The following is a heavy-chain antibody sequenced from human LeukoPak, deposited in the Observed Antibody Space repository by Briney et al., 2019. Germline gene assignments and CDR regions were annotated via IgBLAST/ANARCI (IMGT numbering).Heavy chain of an antibody. CDR3: ARAAQYYDILTGYIGYYMDV. J-gene: IGHJ6*03. Sequence: SETLSLTCTVSGGSISSYYWSWIRQPAGKGLEWIGRIYTSGSTNYNPSLKSRVTISVDTSKNQFSLKLSSVTAADTAVYYCARAAQYYDILTGYIGYYMDVWGKGTTVTVSS. CDR2: IYTSGST. CDR1: GGSISSYY. V-gene: IGHV4-4*07. D-gene: IGHD3-9*01.